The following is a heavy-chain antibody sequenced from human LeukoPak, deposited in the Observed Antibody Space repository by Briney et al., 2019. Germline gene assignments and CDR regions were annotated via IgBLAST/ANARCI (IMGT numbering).Heavy chain of an antibody. CDR2: ISNSASTM. CDR1: GFSFCDYQ. J-gene: IGHJ4*02. V-gene: IGHV3-48*03. D-gene: IGHD3-10*01. CDR3: ARVDWFGEPTPDY. Sequence: PGGSLRLSCAASGFSFCDYQMNWVRQAPGKGLEWVSYISNSASTMYYADSVQGRFTISRDNAKNSLYLEMNSLRADDTAVYYCARVDWFGEPTPDYWGQGTLVTISS.